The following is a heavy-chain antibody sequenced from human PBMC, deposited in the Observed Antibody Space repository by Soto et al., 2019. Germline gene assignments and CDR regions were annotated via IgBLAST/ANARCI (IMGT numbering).Heavy chain of an antibody. D-gene: IGHD6-19*01. CDR2: ISGSGGST. CDR3: AKDQWGSGGPAGAFDI. J-gene: IGHJ3*02. V-gene: IGHV3-23*01. Sequence: GGSLRLSCAASGFTFSSYAMSWVRQAPGKGLEWVSAISGSGGSTYYADSVKGRFTISRDNSKNTLYLQMNSLRAEDTAVYYCAKDQWGSGGPAGAFDIWGQGTMVTVSS. CDR1: GFTFSSYA.